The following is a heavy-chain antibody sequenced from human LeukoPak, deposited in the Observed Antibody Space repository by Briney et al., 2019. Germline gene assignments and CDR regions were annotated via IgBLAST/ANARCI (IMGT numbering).Heavy chain of an antibody. CDR3: AKRRVHYYDSSGYYFDY. D-gene: IGHD3-22*01. V-gene: IGHV3-23*01. Sequence: GGSLRLSCAASGFTFSSYAMSLVRQAAGKGLEWVSAISGSGGSTYYADSVKGRFTISRDNSKNTLYLQMNSLRAEDTAVYYCAKRRVHYYDSSGYYFDYWGQGTLVTVSS. CDR2: ISGSGGST. J-gene: IGHJ4*02. CDR1: GFTFSSYA.